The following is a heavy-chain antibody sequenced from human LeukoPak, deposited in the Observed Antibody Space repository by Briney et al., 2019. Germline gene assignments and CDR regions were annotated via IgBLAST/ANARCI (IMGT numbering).Heavy chain of an antibody. CDR2: ISSSSSYI. V-gene: IGHV3-21*01. Sequence: GGSLRLSCGASGFTFSNYAMSWVRQAPGKGLEWVSSISSSSSYIYYADSVKGRFTISRDNAKNSLYLQMNSLRAEDTAVYYCARESKATAFDAFDIWGQGTMVTVSS. J-gene: IGHJ3*02. D-gene: IGHD1-26*01. CDR1: GFTFSNYA. CDR3: ARESKATAFDAFDI.